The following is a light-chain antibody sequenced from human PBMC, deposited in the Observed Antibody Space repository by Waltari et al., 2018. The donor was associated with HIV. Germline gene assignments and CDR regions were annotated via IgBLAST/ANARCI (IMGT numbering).Light chain of an antibody. V-gene: IGLV1-40*01. CDR2: GNS. Sequence: QSVLAQPPSVSGAPGQRVTISCTGSSSNIGADYHVYWYQHLPGTAPKLLIYGNSKRPSGVPTRFSGSKSDTSASLAITGLQAEDEADYYCQSYDRSLSAWVFGGGTRLNVL. CDR3: QSYDRSLSAWV. J-gene: IGLJ3*02. CDR1: SSNIGADYH.